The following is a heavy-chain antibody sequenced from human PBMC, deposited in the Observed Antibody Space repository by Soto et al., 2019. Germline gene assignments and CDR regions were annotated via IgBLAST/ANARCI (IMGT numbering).Heavy chain of an antibody. D-gene: IGHD3-3*01. CDR1: GYTFTAYW. CDR2: INPNTGDT. V-gene: IGHV1-2*02. CDR3: ARGPSSGAFDI. Sequence: QVQLEQSAAEVKKPGAAVKVSCKASGYTFTAYWLHWLRQAPGQGLEWMAWINPNTGDTGFAQKFQGRVTMTRDTSIRTAYMEVSSLRPEDTAVYYCARGPSSGAFDIWGQGTMVSVSS. J-gene: IGHJ3*02.